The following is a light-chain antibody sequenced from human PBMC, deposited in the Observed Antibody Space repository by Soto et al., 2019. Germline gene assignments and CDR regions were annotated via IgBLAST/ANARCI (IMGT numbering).Light chain of an antibody. CDR1: QSVDKY. CDR3: QHRANWPLT. CDR2: DAS. V-gene: IGKV3-11*01. J-gene: IGKJ4*01. Sequence: EVVLTQSPGTLSFSPGETATLSCRASQSVDKYLAWYQQKVGQAPRLLIYDASNRATGVPARFSGSGSGTDFTLTISSLQPEDFAVYFCQHRANWPLTFGGGTKVEIK.